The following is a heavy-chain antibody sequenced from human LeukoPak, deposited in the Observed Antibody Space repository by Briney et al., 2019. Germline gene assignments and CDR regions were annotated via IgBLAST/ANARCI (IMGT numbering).Heavy chain of an antibody. CDR2: ISGRSSTI. CDR3: ARGGKAYNSGVDH. CDR1: GFTFSSYS. D-gene: IGHD5-24*01. J-gene: IGHJ4*02. Sequence: GGSLRLSCAASGFTFSSYSMNWVRQAPGKGLEWLAYISGRSSTIFYADSVQGRFTISRDSARNSLYLQMSSLRAEDTAVYYCARGGKAYNSGVDHWGQGPLVTVSS. V-gene: IGHV3-48*01.